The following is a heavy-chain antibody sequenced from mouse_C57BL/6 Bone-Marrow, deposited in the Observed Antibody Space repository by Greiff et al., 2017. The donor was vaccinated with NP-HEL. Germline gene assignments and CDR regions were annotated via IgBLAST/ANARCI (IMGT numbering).Heavy chain of an antibody. CDR2: IDPSDSYT. D-gene: IGHD1-2*01. CDR1: GYTFTSYW. CDR3: ARLRRYYFDY. V-gene: IGHV1-50*01. Sequence: VQLQQSGAELVKPGASVKLSCKASGYTFTSYWMQWVKQRPGQGLEWIGEIDPSDSYTNYNQKFKGKATLTVDTSSSTAYMQLSSLTSEDSAVYYCARLRRYYFDYWGQGTTLTVSS. J-gene: IGHJ2*01.